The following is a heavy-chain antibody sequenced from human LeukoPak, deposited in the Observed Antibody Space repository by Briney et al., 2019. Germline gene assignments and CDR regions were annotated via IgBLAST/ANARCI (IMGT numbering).Heavy chain of an antibody. CDR3: AKDHSAFFDAFHI. J-gene: IGHJ3*02. V-gene: IGHV3-9*01. D-gene: IGHD2-15*01. CDR1: GFTFSSYS. CDR2: ISFNSDGI. Sequence: GGSLRLSCAASGFTFSSYSMNWVRQAPGKGLEWVSGISFNSDGIVYTDSVKGRFTISRDNAKNSLYLQMNSLRAEDTALYYCAKDHSAFFDAFHIWGQGTMVTVSS.